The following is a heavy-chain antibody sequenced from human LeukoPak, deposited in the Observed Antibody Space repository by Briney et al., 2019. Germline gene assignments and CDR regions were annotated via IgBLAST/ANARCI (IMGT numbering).Heavy chain of an antibody. CDR3: ERVGYGSGSLVGNYYYGMDV. D-gene: IGHD3-10*01. CDR1: GGSISRYY. V-gene: IGHV4-59*01. J-gene: IGHJ6*02. CDR2: IYYSGST. Sequence: VQPSETLSLTCTVSGGSISRYYWSWIRQPPGKGLEWIGYIYYSGSTNYNPSLKSRVTISVDTSKNQFSLKLSAVTAADTAVYYCERVGYGSGSLVGNYYYGMDVWGQGTTVTVSS.